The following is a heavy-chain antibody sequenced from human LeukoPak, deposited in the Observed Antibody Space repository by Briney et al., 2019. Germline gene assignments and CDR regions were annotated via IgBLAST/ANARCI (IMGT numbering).Heavy chain of an antibody. V-gene: IGHV3-7*01. CDR3: ARGGVPADIWAFDI. CDR2: IKQDGSEK. D-gene: IGHD2-2*01. CDR1: GFTFSSYW. Sequence: GGSLRLSCAASGFTFSSYWMSWVRQAPGKGLEWVANIKQDGSEKYYVDSVKGRFTISRDNAKNSLYLQMNSLRAEDTAVYYCARGGVPADIWAFDIWGQGTMVTVSS. J-gene: IGHJ3*02.